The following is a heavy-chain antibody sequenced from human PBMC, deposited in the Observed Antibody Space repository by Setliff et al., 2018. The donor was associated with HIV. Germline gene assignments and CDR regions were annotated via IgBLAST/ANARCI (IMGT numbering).Heavy chain of an antibody. CDR2: MNPNSGAT. CDR1: GHPFSNYD. V-gene: IGHV1-8*01. Sequence: ASVKVSCKTSGHPFSNYDIIWVRRATGQGLEWMGWMNPNSGATGYAQKFKDRFIMTRDTSISTAYMELGSLTSEDTAVYYCASGKGVRGVIIRGGLDVWGKGTTVTVS. CDR3: ASGKGVRGVIIRGGLDV. J-gene: IGHJ6*03. D-gene: IGHD3-10*01.